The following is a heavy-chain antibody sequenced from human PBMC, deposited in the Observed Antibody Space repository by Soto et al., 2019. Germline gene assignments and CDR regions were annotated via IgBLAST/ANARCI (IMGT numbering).Heavy chain of an antibody. J-gene: IGHJ6*02. CDR3: ARERGYYYGSGSYYYGMDV. CDR1: GGSFRGYY. Sequence: SETLSLTCAVYGGSFRGYYWSWIRQPPGKGLEWIGEINHSGSTNYNPSLKSRVTISVDTSKNQFSLKLSSVTAADTAVYYCARERGYYYGSGSYYYGMDVWGQGTTVTVSS. CDR2: INHSGST. V-gene: IGHV4-34*01. D-gene: IGHD3-10*01.